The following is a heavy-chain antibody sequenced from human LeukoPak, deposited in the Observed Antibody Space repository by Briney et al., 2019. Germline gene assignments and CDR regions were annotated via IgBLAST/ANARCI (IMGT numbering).Heavy chain of an antibody. J-gene: IGHJ4*02. D-gene: IGHD6-13*01. CDR3: ARGKQQLIDYFDY. CDR1: GGTFSSYA. Sequence: ASVKVSCKASGGTFSSYAISWVRQAPGQGLEWMGGIIPIFGTANYAQKFQGRVTITADESTSTAYMELSSLRSEYTAVYYCARGKQQLIDYFDYWGQGTLVTVSS. V-gene: IGHV1-69*13. CDR2: IIPIFGTA.